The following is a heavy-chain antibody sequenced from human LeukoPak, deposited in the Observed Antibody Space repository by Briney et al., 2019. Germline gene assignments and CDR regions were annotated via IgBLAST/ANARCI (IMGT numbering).Heavy chain of an antibody. CDR2: IGSGSRTI. D-gene: IGHD3-10*01. Sequence: PGGSLRLSCAASGFTFSSYNMNWVRQAPGKGLEWISYIGSGSRTIYHADSVKGRFTISRDNAKNSLYLQMNSLRAEDTAVYYCARVDLTYGSVPYMDVWGQGTTVTVSS. CDR1: GFTFSSYN. V-gene: IGHV3-48*01. J-gene: IGHJ6*02. CDR3: ARVDLTYGSVPYMDV.